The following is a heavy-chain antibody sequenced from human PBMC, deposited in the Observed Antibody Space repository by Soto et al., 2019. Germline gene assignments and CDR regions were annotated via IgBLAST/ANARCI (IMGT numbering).Heavy chain of an antibody. Sequence: EVQLVESGGGLVQPGGSLRLSCAASGFTFSSYEMNWVRQAPGKGLEWVSYISSSGSTIYYADSVKGRFTISRDNAKNSLYLQMNSLRAEDTAVYYCARTSWELLRVDFDYWGQGTLVTVSS. CDR2: ISSSGSTI. D-gene: IGHD1-26*01. CDR1: GFTFSSYE. J-gene: IGHJ4*02. CDR3: ARTSWELLRVDFDY. V-gene: IGHV3-48*03.